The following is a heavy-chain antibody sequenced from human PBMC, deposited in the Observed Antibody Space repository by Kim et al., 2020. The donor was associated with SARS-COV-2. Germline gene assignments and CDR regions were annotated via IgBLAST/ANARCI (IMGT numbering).Heavy chain of an antibody. CDR2: ISGSGGST. V-gene: IGHV3-23*01. Sequence: GGSLRLSCAASGFTFSSYAMSWVRQAPGKGLEWVAAISGSGGSTYYADSVKGRFTISRDNSKNTLYLQMNSLRAEDTAVYYCAKWGSQLLAQYFQHWGQGTLVTVSS. CDR3: AKWGSQLLAQYFQH. CDR1: GFTFSSYA. J-gene: IGHJ1*01. D-gene: IGHD2-2*01.